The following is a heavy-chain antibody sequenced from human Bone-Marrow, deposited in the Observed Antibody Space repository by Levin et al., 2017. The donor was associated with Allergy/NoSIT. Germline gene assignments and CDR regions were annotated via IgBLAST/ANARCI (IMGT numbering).Heavy chain of an antibody. CDR2: VFHTGTT. CDR1: GGSIGISGFS. D-gene: IGHD1-1*01. Sequence: SQTLSLTCDVSGGSIGISGFSWSWIRQPPGGGLEWIGYVFHTGTTFYNPSLKSHALISADTPKNQFSLLLTSVTAADAAVYYCARSRANTAMNVDSWGQGTLVTVSS. J-gene: IGHJ4*02. V-gene: IGHV4-30-2*01. CDR3: ARSRANTAMNVDS.